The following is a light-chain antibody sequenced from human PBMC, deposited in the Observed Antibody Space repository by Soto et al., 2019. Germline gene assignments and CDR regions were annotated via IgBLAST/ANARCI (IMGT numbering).Light chain of an antibody. V-gene: IGKV3-20*01. Sequence: EVVLTQSPGTLSLSPGERATLSCRASQSVSSSYLAWYQQKPGQAPRLLIYGASSRATGIPDRFSGSGSGTDFTLTISRLEPGDFAVYYCQQYGSSLWTFGQGTKVAIK. CDR3: QQYGSSLWT. CDR2: GAS. J-gene: IGKJ1*01. CDR1: QSVSSSY.